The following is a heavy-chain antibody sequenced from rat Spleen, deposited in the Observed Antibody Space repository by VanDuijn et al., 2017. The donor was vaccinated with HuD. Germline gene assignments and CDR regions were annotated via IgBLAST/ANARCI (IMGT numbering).Heavy chain of an antibody. Sequence: EVHLQESGPGLVKPSQSLSLTCSVTGYSITSNYWGWIRKFPGNKMEWMGYISYSGSTSYNPSLKSRISITRDTSKNQFFLQLNSVTTEDTATYYCARYNIYWYFDFWGPGTMVTVSS. CDR3: ARYNIYWYFDF. CDR1: GYSITSNY. CDR2: ISYSGST. V-gene: IGHV3-1*01. D-gene: IGHD1-10*01. J-gene: IGHJ1*01.